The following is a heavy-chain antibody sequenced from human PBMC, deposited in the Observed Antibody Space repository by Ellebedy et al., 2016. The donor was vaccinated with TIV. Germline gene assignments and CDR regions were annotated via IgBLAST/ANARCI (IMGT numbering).Heavy chain of an antibody. CDR3: ARGQLRLGELSLAPFDY. Sequence: GESLKISCAASGFTFSDYYMSWIRQAPGQGLEWVSYISSSSSYTNYADSVKGRFTISRDNAKNSLYLQMNSLRAEDTAVYYCARGQLRLGELSLAPFDYWGQGTLVTVSS. V-gene: IGHV3-11*06. CDR1: GFTFSDYY. D-gene: IGHD3-16*02. J-gene: IGHJ4*02. CDR2: ISSSSSYT.